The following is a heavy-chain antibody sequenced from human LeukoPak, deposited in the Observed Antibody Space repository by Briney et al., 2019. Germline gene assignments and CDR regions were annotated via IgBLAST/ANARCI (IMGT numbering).Heavy chain of an antibody. CDR2: FDPEDGET. D-gene: IGHD3-9*01. J-gene: IGHJ6*02. CDR1: GYTLTELS. Sequence: ASVRVSCKVSGYTLTELSMHWVRQAPGKGGERMGGFDPEDGETIYAQKFQGRVTMTEDTSTDTAYMELSSLRSEDTAVYYCATGPSYDILRDYYYYYGMDVWGQGTTVTVSS. CDR3: ATGPSYDILRDYYYYYGMDV. V-gene: IGHV1-24*01.